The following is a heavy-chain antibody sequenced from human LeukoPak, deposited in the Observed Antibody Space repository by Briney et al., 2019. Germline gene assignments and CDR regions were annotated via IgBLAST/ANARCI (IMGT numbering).Heavy chain of an antibody. Sequence: PGGSLRLSCAASGFTVSSNYMSWVRQAPGKGLEWVSILYSAGSTYYADSVKGRFTISRDNSRNTLYLQMNSLRVDDKAVYYCASGGTGARKFYSDPFHYWGQGTLVTVSS. CDR2: LYSAGST. CDR1: GFTVSSNY. D-gene: IGHD2-15*01. CDR3: ASGGTGARKFYSDPFHY. V-gene: IGHV3-53*01. J-gene: IGHJ4*02.